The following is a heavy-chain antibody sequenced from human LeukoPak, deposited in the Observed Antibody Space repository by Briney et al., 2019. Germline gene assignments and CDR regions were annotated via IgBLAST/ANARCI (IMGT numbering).Heavy chain of an antibody. J-gene: IGHJ6*02. Sequence: GGSLRLSCAASGFTFSSYGMHWVRQAPGKGLEWVAVIWYDGSNKYYADSVKGRFTISRDNSKNTLYLQMNSLRAEDTAVYYCARDFVDCGGDCNYGMDVWGQGTTVTASS. CDR3: ARDFVDCGGDCNYGMDV. CDR2: IWYDGSNK. D-gene: IGHD2-21*02. V-gene: IGHV3-33*01. CDR1: GFTFSSYG.